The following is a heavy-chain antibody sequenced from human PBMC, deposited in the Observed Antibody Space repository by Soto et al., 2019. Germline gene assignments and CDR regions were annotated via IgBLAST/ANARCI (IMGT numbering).Heavy chain of an antibody. CDR2: TYYRSKWYN. V-gene: IGHV6-1*01. CDR3: ARGAYDNGRHDAFDI. D-gene: IGHD3-22*01. J-gene: IGHJ3*02. Sequence: PSQTLSLTRVISGDSVSSNSAAWNWIRQSPSRGLEWLGRTYYRSKWYNDYAVSVKSRITINPDTSKNQFSLQLNSVTPEDTAVYYCARGAYDNGRHDAFDIWGQGTMVTVS. CDR1: GDSVSSNSAA.